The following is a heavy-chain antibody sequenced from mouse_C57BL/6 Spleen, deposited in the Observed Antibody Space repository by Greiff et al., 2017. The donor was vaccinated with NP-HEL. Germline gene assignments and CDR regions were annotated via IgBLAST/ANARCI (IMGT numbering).Heavy chain of an antibody. CDR1: GYTFTDYN. J-gene: IGHJ3*01. Sequence: EVQLQQSGPELVKPGASVKIPCKASGYTFTDYNMDWVKQSHGKSLEWIGDINPNNGGTIYNQKFKGKATLTVDKSSSTAYMELRSLTSEDTAVYYCARKGYYDYVAYWGQGTLVTVSA. V-gene: IGHV1-18*01. CDR3: ARKGYYDYVAY. CDR2: INPNNGGT. D-gene: IGHD2-4*01.